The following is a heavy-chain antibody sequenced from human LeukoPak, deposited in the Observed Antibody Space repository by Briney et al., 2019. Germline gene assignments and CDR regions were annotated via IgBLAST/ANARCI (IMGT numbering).Heavy chain of an antibody. CDR1: GGSVSSGSYY. Sequence: PSETLSLTCTVSGGSVSSGSYYWSWIRQPPGKGLEWIGYIYYSGSTNYNPSLKSRVTISVDTSKNQFSLKLSSVTAADTAVYYCARGAYYYDSSGYYPSAEYFDLWGRGTLVTVSS. J-gene: IGHJ2*01. V-gene: IGHV4-61*01. CDR2: IYYSGST. CDR3: ARGAYYYDSSGYYPSAEYFDL. D-gene: IGHD3-22*01.